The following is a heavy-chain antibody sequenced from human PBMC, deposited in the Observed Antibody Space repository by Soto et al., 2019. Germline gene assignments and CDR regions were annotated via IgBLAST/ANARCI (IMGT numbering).Heavy chain of an antibody. D-gene: IGHD6-6*01. Sequence: GGSLRLSCAGSGFIFKNYALNWVRQAPGKGLEWVASITRDGYNKYYADSVKGRFTISRDNSRDTLSLQMTALTIEDSSVYYCTKSSGGSSSVGMDYWGQGTTVTVSS. CDR1: GFIFKNYA. CDR2: ITRDGYNK. V-gene: IGHV3-30*04. CDR3: TKSSGGSSSVGMDY. J-gene: IGHJ6*02.